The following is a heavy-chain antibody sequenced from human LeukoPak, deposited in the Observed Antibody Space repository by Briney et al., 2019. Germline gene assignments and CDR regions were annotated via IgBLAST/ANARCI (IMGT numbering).Heavy chain of an antibody. CDR2: IKQDGSEK. D-gene: IGHD4-17*01. J-gene: IGHJ5*02. Sequence: GGSLRLSCAASGFTFSSYWMSWVRQAPGKGLEWVANIKQDGSEKYYVDSVKGRFTISRDNSKNTLYLQMNSLRAEDTAVYYCAKHSDGDFYNWFDPWGQGTLVTVSS. CDR3: AKHSDGDFYNWFDP. V-gene: IGHV3-7*03. CDR1: GFTFSSYW.